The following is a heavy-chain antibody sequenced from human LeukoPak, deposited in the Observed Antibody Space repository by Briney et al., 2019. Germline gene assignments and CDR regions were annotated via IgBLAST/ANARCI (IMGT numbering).Heavy chain of an antibody. CDR3: ARLSGPVEAFDI. Sequence: SETLSLTCTVSGGSISSYYWSWIRQPPGKGLEWIGYTYYSGSTNYNPSLKSRVTISVDTSKNQFSLKLSSVTAADTAVYYCARLSGPVEAFDIWGQGTMVTVSS. V-gene: IGHV4-59*01. CDR1: GGSISSYY. CDR2: TYYSGST. J-gene: IGHJ3*02.